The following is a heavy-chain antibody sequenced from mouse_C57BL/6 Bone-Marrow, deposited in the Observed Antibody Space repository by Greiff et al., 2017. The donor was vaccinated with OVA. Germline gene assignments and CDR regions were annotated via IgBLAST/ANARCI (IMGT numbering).Heavy chain of an antibody. CDR2: ISAGGGNT. J-gene: IGHJ2*01. Sequence: EVQVVESGGGLVKPGGSLKLSCAASGFTFSSYTMSWVRQTPEKRLEWVATISAGGGNTYYPDSLKGRFTIARDNAKNTLYLQMSRLRSEDTAFYYCARYGYYPYSFDYWGQGTMLTVSS. D-gene: IGHD2-3*01. CDR1: GFTFSSYT. CDR3: ARYGYYPYSFDY. V-gene: IGHV5-9*01.